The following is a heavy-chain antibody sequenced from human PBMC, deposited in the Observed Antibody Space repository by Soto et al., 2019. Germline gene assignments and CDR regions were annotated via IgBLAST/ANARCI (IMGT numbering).Heavy chain of an antibody. D-gene: IGHD5-18*01. V-gene: IGHV3-23*01. CDR3: AKGGPLQGIQLWALFDP. CDR2: ISGSGGST. CDR1: GFTFSSYA. Sequence: GGSLRLSCAASGFTFSSYAMSWVRQAPGKGLEWVSAISGSGGSTYYADSVKGRFTISRDNSKNTLYLQMNSLRAEDTAVYYCAKGGPLQGIQLWALFDPWGQGTLVTVSS. J-gene: IGHJ5*02.